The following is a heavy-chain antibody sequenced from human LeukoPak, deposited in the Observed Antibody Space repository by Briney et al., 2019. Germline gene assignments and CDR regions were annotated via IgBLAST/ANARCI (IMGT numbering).Heavy chain of an antibody. D-gene: IGHD2-2*01. Sequence: GASVKVSCKASGYTFTGYYMHWVRQAPGQGLEWMGWINPNSGGTNYAQKFQGRVTMTRDTSTSTAYMELSRLRSDDTAVYYCASSGDCSSTSCYRWFDPWGQGTLVTVSS. CDR2: INPNSGGT. V-gene: IGHV1-2*02. J-gene: IGHJ5*02. CDR3: ASSGDCSSTSCYRWFDP. CDR1: GYTFTGYY.